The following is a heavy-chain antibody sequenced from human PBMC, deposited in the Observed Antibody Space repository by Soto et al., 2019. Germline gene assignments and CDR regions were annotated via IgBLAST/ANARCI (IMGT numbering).Heavy chain of an antibody. CDR3: ARETGYCTNGVCYAQFDY. V-gene: IGHV1-69*01. J-gene: IGHJ4*02. D-gene: IGHD2-8*01. CDR2: IIPIFGTA. CDR1: GGTFSSYA. Sequence: QVQLVQSGAEVKKPGSSVKVSCKASGGTFSSYAISWVRQAPGQGLEWMGGIIPIFGTANYAKKFQGRVTITADESTSTAYMELSSLRSEDTAVYYCARETGYCTNGVCYAQFDYWGQGTLVTVSS.